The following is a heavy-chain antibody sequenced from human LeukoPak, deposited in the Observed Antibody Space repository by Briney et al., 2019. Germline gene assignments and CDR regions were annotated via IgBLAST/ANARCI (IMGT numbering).Heavy chain of an antibody. CDR2: FDPEDGET. CDR3: ATDLSGSYYYFDY. J-gene: IGHJ4*02. CDR1: GYTLTELS. D-gene: IGHD1-26*01. V-gene: IGHV1-24*01. Sequence: GASVKVSCKVSGYTLTELSMHWVRQAPGKGLEWMGGFDPEDGETIYAQKFQGRVTMTEDTSTDTAYMELSSLRSEDTAVYYCATDLSGSYYYFDYWAREPWSPSPQ.